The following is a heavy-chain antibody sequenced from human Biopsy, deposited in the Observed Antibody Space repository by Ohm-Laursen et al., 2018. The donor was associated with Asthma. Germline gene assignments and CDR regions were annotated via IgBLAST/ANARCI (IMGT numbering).Heavy chain of an antibody. D-gene: IGHD3-22*01. V-gene: IGHV1-3*01. Sequence: ASVKVSCKASGYTFTSYAMHWVRQAPGQRLEWMGWINAGNGNTKYSQKFQGRVTITRDTSASTAYMELSSLRSEDTAVYYCARLYYDSSGYYYENLSFDYWGQGTLVTVSS. CDR3: ARLYYDSSGYYYENLSFDY. CDR2: INAGNGNT. J-gene: IGHJ4*02. CDR1: GYTFTSYA.